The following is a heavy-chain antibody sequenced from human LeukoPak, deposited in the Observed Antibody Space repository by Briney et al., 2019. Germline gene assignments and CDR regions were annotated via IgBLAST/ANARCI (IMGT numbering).Heavy chain of an antibody. J-gene: IGHJ4*02. CDR1: GGSISSSSYY. Sequence: SETLSLTCTVSGGSISSSSYYWGWIRQPPGKGLEWIGSIYYSGSTYYNPSLKSRVTISVDTSKNQFSLKLSSVTAADTAVYYCAREVVVPAADLYYFDYWGQGTLVTVSS. CDR2: IYYSGST. V-gene: IGHV4-39*07. CDR3: AREVVVPAADLYYFDY. D-gene: IGHD2-2*01.